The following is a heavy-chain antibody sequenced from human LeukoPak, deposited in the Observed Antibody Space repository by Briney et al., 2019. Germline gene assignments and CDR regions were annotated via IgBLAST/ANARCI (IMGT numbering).Heavy chain of an antibody. V-gene: IGHV4-30-2*01. CDR1: GGSISSGGYY. Sequence: PSQTLSLTCTVSGGSISSGGYYWSWIRQPPGKGLEWIGYIYHSGSTYYNPSLKSRITISVDRSKNQFSLKLSSVTAADTAVYYCARVGYDFWSGYSQDADDAFDIWGQGTMVTVSS. CDR2: IYHSGST. D-gene: IGHD3-3*01. CDR3: ARVGYDFWSGYSQDADDAFDI. J-gene: IGHJ3*02.